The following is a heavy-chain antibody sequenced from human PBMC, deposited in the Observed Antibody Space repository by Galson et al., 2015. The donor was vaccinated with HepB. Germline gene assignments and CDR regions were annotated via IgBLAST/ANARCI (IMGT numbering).Heavy chain of an antibody. CDR2: ISYDGSNK. J-gene: IGHJ3*01. V-gene: IGHV3-30-3*01. Sequence: SLRLSCAASGFTFSNYAMHWVRQAPGKGLEWVAVISYDGSNKYYADSVKGRFTISRDNSKNTLYLQMNSLRAEDTAAYYCARLTGIAVAGTTWGQGTMVTVSS. CDR3: ARLTGIAVAGTT. D-gene: IGHD6-19*01. CDR1: GFTFSNYA.